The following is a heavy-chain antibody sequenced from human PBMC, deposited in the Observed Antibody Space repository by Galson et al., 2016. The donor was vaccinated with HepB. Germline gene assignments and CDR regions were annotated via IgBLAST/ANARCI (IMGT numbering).Heavy chain of an antibody. CDR3: VAYYTSGSYYNHY. D-gene: IGHD3-10*01. Sequence: GKGLEWVGRSKNKARGYTTEYAASVKGRFIVSRDDSRNSLYLQMNSLKTEDTAMYYCVAYYTSGSYYNHYWGRGTLVTVSS. CDR2: SKNKARGYTT. V-gene: IGHV3-72*01. J-gene: IGHJ4*02.